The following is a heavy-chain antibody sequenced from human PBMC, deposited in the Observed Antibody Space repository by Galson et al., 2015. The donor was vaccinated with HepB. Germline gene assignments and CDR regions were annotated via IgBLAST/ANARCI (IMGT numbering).Heavy chain of an antibody. Sequence: LTCALNGGSFSGYYWNWIREPPGKGLEWIGEINHSGNTNYNPSLKSRVTVSVDTSKNQFSLELSSVTAADTAVYYCSLTTTDTVAVGGGDYWGQGTLVTVSS. CDR1: GGSFSGYY. CDR3: SLTTTDTVAVGGGDY. CDR2: INHSGNT. J-gene: IGHJ4*02. D-gene: IGHD2-15*01. V-gene: IGHV4-34*01.